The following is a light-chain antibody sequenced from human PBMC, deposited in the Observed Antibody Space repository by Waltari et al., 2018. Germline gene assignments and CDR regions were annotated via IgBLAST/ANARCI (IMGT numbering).Light chain of an antibody. CDR1: QSVDTY. Sequence: EIVLTQSPDTLSLSPGEKATLSCRASQSVDTYLGWYQQKPGQAPRLIISDASTRATGIPARFGGSGSGTDFTLTISSLAPEDFALYYCQQRHSWPLPFGGGTTVEVK. CDR3: QQRHSWPLP. V-gene: IGKV3-11*01. J-gene: IGKJ4*01. CDR2: DAS.